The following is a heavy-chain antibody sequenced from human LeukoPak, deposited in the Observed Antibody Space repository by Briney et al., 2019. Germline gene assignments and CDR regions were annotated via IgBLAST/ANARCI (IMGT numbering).Heavy chain of an antibody. D-gene: IGHD1-26*01. CDR1: GFTVSSNY. CDR3: ATLRVTYYPFDY. Sequence: QPGGSLRLSCAASGFTVSSNYMSWVRQAPGKGLEWVSVICSGGSTYYADSVKGRFTISRDNSKNTVYLQMNSLRAEDTAVYYCATLRVTYYPFDYWGQGTLVTVSS. V-gene: IGHV3-66*04. J-gene: IGHJ4*02. CDR2: ICSGGST.